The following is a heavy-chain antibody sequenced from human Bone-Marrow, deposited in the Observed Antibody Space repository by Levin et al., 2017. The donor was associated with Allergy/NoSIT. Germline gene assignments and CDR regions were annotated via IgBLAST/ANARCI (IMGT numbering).Heavy chain of an antibody. D-gene: IGHD2-15*01. J-gene: IGHJ4*02. CDR1: GFTFSSYA. CDR2: ISYDGSNK. V-gene: IGHV3-30-3*01. Sequence: GGSLRLSCAASGFTFSSYAMHWVRQAPGKGLEWVAVISYDGSNKYYADSVKGRFTISRDNSKNTLYLQMNSLRAEDTAVYYCARDQDIVVVVAATLDYWGQGTLVTVSS. CDR3: ARDQDIVVVVAATLDY.